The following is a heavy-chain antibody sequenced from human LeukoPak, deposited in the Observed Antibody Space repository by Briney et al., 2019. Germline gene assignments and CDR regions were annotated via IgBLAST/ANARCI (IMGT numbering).Heavy chain of an antibody. CDR2: INHSGST. J-gene: IGHJ5*02. V-gene: IGHV4-34*01. CDR1: GGSFSGYY. Sequence: SETLSLTCAVYGGSFSGYYWSWIRQPPGKGLEWIGEINHSGSTNYNPSLKSRVTISVDTSKNQFSLKLSSVTAADTAVYYCARESFDSSGYYTWFDPWGQGTLVTVSS. D-gene: IGHD3-22*01. CDR3: ARESFDSSGYYTWFDP.